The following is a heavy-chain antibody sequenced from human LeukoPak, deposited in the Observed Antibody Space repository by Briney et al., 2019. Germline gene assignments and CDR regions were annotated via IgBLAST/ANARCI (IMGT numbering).Heavy chain of an antibody. J-gene: IGHJ4*02. CDR2: VSPGGGRT. V-gene: IGHV3-74*01. CDR3: ARVLSYFGSGSYPAY. D-gene: IGHD3-10*01. Sequence: GGSLRLSCAASGFTFTSYWMHWVRQVPGKGLVWIAHVSPGGGRTDYADSVKGRFTVSRDNTNHILYLQMNRLTADDTAVYYCARVLSYFGSGSYPAYWGQGTLVTVSS. CDR1: GFTFTSYW.